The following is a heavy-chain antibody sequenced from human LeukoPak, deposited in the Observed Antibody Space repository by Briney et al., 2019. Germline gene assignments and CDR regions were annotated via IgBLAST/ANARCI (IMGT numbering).Heavy chain of an antibody. V-gene: IGHV4-31*03. Sequence: KTSETLSLTRTVSGGSISSGGYYWSWIRQHPGKGLEWIGYIYYSGSTYYNPSLKSRVTISVDTSKNQFSLKLSSVTAADTAVYYCARGLGYCSSTSCIRGFDPWGQGTLVTVSS. D-gene: IGHD2-2*03. J-gene: IGHJ5*02. CDR3: ARGLGYCSSTSCIRGFDP. CDR2: IYYSGST. CDR1: GGSISSGGYY.